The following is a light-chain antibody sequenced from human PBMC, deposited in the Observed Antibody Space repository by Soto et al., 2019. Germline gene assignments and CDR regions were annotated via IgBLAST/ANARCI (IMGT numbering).Light chain of an antibody. V-gene: IGKV3-11*01. CDR3: QQRSNLIT. CDR2: DAS. Sequence: EIVLTQSPATLSLSPGERSTLXXRASRSLSSYLAWYQQKPGQAPGXLIYDASNRATGIPARFSGSGSGTDFTLTINSLEPEDFAVYYCQQRSNLITFGQGTRLEIK. J-gene: IGKJ5*01. CDR1: RSLSSY.